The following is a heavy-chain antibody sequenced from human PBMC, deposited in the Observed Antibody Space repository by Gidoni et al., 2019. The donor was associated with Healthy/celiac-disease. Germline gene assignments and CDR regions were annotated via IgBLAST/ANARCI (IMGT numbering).Heavy chain of an antibody. D-gene: IGHD3-22*01. V-gene: IGHV3-30*04. J-gene: IGHJ4*02. CDR1: GFPFRCYS. CDR2: ISYDGKNK. Sequence: QVQLVESGGGVVQPGRSLRLPCEASGFPFRCYSMHWVRQAPGKGLEWVEVISYDGKNKYYADSVKGRFTSSRDNSKNTLYLQMSSLGAEDTAVYYCARGFTMIAAVIGSDYWGQGTLVTVSS. CDR3: ARGFTMIAAVIGSDY.